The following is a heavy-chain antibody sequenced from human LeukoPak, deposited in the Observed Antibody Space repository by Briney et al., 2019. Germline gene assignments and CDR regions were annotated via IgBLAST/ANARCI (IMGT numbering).Heavy chain of an antibody. Sequence: GESLKISCNGSGYGFPNYWIGWLRRMPGKGLEWMGIIYPADSDARYSPSFQGQVTLSADKSISTAYLQWSSLKASDTAMYYCARSSGSGWSFFDYWGQGTLVTVSS. CDR3: ARSSGSGWSFFDY. CDR1: GYGFPNYW. V-gene: IGHV5-51*01. CDR2: IYPADSDA. J-gene: IGHJ4*02. D-gene: IGHD6-19*01.